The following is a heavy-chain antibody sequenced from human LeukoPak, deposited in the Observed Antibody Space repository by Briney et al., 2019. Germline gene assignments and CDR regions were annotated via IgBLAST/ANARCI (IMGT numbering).Heavy chain of an antibody. V-gene: IGHV1-69*10. Sequence: SVKVCCKASGGTFSNHGITWVRQAPGQGIESLGGVSTSISNFAQKFRGRLTIIADTSTDTAYMDLSSLRPEDTAIYYCARTSNSDLGGYPYWYFDLWGRGTLVTVSS. J-gene: IGHJ2*01. D-gene: IGHD3-22*01. CDR2: VSTSIS. CDR3: ARTSNSDLGGYPYWYFDL. CDR1: GGTFSNHG.